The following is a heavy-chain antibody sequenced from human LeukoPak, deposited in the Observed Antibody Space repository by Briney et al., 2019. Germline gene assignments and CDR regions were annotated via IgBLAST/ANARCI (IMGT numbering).Heavy chain of an antibody. CDR1: GGTFSSYA. CDR3: ARDRALGELFDLFGY. D-gene: IGHD3-10*01. Sequence: SVKVSCKASGGTFSSYAISWVRQAPGQGLEWMGGIIPIFGTANYAQKFQGRVTITADKSTSTAYMELSSLRSEDTAVYYCARDRALGELFDLFGYWGQGTLDTVSS. J-gene: IGHJ4*02. CDR2: IIPIFGTA. V-gene: IGHV1-69*06.